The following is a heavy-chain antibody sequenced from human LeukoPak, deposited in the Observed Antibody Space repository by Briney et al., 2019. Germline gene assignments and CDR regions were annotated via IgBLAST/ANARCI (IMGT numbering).Heavy chain of an antibody. J-gene: IGHJ3*02. V-gene: IGHV3-43D*03. CDR1: GFTFDDYA. D-gene: IGHD3-10*01. Sequence: GGSLRLSCAASGFTFDDYAMHWVRQAPGKGLEWVSLISWDGGSTYYADSVKGRFTISRDNSKNSLYLQMNSLRAEDTAVYYCARVYGSGSYHDAFDIWGQGTMVTVSS. CDR2: ISWDGGST. CDR3: ARVYGSGSYHDAFDI.